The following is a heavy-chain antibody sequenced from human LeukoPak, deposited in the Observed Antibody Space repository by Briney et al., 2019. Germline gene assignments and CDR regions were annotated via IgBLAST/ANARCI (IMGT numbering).Heavy chain of an antibody. CDR3: AKGGRDYDFWSGYHPASMDV. J-gene: IGHJ6*02. V-gene: IGHV3-30*18. CDR2: ISYDGSNK. CDR1: GFTFSDYY. D-gene: IGHD3-3*01. Sequence: GGSLRLSCAASGFTFSDYYMSWIRQAPGKGLEWVAVISYDGSNKYYADSVKGRFTISRDNSKNTLYLQMNSLRAEDTAVYYCAKGGRDYDFWSGYHPASMDVWGQGTTVTVSS.